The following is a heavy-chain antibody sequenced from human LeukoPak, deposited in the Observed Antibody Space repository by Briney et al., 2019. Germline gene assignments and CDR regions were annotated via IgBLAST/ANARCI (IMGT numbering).Heavy chain of an antibody. Sequence: GGSLRLSCAASGFTFSSYGMHWVRQAPGKGLEWVAVISYDGSNKYYADSVKGRFTISRDNSKNTLYLQMNSLRAEDTAVYYCARDSTIFGVVIMGGYFDYWGQGTLVTVSS. V-gene: IGHV3-30*03. CDR3: ARDSTIFGVVIMGGYFDY. CDR2: ISYDGSNK. D-gene: IGHD3-3*01. CDR1: GFTFSSYG. J-gene: IGHJ4*02.